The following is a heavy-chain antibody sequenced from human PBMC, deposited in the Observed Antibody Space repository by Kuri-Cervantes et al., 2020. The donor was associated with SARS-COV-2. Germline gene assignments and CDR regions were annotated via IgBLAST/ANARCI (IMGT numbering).Heavy chain of an antibody. CDR1: EFTFSSYA. V-gene: IGHV3-30-3*01. Sequence: GESLKISCAASEFTFSSYAMHWVRQAPGKGLEWVAVISYDGSNKYYADSVKGRFTISRDNSKNTLYLQMNSLRAEDTAVYYCARDGIGFDPWGQGTLVTVSS. D-gene: IGHD2-21*01. CDR2: ISYDGSNK. CDR3: ARDGIGFDP. J-gene: IGHJ5*02.